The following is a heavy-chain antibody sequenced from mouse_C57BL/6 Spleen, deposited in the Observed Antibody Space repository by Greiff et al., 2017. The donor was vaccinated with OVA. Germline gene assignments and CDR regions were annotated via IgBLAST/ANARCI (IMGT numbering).Heavy chain of an antibody. J-gene: IGHJ2*01. V-gene: IGHV5-17*01. D-gene: IGHD1-1*01. CDR1: GFTFSDYG. CDR3: ARPGYGSSGGFDY. CDR2: ISSGSSTI. Sequence: EVHLVESGGGLVKPGGSLKLSCAASGFTFSDYGMHWVRQAPEKGLEWVAYISSGSSTIYYADTVKGRFTISRDNAKNTLFLQMTSLRSEDTAMYYCARPGYGSSGGFDYWGQGTTLTVSS.